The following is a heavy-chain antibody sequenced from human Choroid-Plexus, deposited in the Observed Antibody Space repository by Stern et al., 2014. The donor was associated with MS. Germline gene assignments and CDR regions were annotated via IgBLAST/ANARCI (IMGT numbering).Heavy chain of an antibody. CDR2: ISGRGGHT. J-gene: IGHJ1*01. D-gene: IGHD6-19*01. Sequence: EVQLVESGGGLVQPGGSLRLSCAASGFSFRTYAMSWVRQTPGKGLQWVSAISGRGGHTYYADSGKGRVTISRDNSKNTLYLQMDSLRADDTAVYYCAKWPHHIAVAGTRYFQHWGQGTLVTVSS. V-gene: IGHV3-23*04. CDR3: AKWPHHIAVAGTRYFQH. CDR1: GFSFRTYA.